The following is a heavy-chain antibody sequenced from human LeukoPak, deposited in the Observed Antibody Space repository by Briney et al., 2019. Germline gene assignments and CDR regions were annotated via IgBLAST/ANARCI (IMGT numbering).Heavy chain of an antibody. D-gene: IGHD3-10*01. V-gene: IGHV3-74*01. CDR1: EFAFSSYW. J-gene: IGHJ4*02. CDR2: INSDGSST. CDR3: ARAAPSPHRGLWFGELQDY. Sequence: GGSLRLSCAAPEFAFSSYWMHWVRQAPGKGLVWVSRINSDGSSTSYADSVKGRFTISRDNAKNTLYLQMNSLRAEDTAVYYCARAAPSPHRGLWFGELQDYWGQGTLVTVSS.